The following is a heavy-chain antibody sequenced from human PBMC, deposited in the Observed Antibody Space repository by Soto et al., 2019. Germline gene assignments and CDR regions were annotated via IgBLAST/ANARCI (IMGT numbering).Heavy chain of an antibody. D-gene: IGHD3-10*01. J-gene: IGHJ4*02. Sequence: PVGSLRLSCAASGITFDDYAMHWARQAPGKGLEWVSGISWNSDNIGYADSVKGRFTISRDNAKNSLYLQMNSLRAEDTALYYCSGSFLRGDYWGQGTLVTVSS. CDR3: SGSFLRGDY. CDR1: GITFDDYA. V-gene: IGHV3-9*01. CDR2: ISWNSDNI.